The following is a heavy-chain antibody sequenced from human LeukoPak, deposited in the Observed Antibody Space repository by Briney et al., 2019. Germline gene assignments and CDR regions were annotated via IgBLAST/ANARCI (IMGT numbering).Heavy chain of an antibody. CDR1: GGSISSGGYY. Sequence: PSETLSLTCTVSGGSISSGGYYWSWIRQHPGKGLEWIGYIYYSGSTYYNPSLKSRVTISVDTSKNQFSLKLSSVTAADTAVYYCARLKYSSSWYEFDYWGQGTLVTVSS. CDR3: ARLKYSSSWYEFDY. CDR2: IYYSGST. D-gene: IGHD6-13*01. J-gene: IGHJ4*02. V-gene: IGHV4-31*03.